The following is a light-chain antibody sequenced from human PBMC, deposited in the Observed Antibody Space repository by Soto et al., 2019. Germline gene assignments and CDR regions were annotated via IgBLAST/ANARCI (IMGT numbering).Light chain of an antibody. Sequence: DIQMTQSPSSLSASVADRVTITCRASQSIRRSLNWYQQKPGKAPNLLIHAASSLQTGVPSRFTGSGSGTDFTLTISNLQPEDFAVYYCQQTYSSPRTFGQGTKVDIK. CDR3: QQTYSSPRT. CDR1: QSIRRS. V-gene: IGKV1-39*01. CDR2: AAS. J-gene: IGKJ1*01.